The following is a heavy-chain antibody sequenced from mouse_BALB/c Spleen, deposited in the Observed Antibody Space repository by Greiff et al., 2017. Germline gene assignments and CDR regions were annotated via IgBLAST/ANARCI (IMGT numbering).Heavy chain of an antibody. D-gene: IGHD2-9*01. V-gene: IGHV3-8*02. CDR3: SYYGYDDGYWYFDV. Sequence: DVQLQESGPSLVKPSQTLSLTCSVTGDSITSGYWNWIRKFPGNKLEYMGYISYSGSTYYNPSLKSRISITRDTSKNQYYLQLNSVTTEDTATYYCSYYGYDDGYWYFDVWGAGTTVTVSS. CDR2: ISYSGST. CDR1: GDSITSGY. J-gene: IGHJ1*01.